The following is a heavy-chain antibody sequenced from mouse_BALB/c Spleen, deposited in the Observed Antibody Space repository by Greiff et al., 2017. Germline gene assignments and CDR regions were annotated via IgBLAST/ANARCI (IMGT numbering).Heavy chain of an antibody. V-gene: IGHV5-9-4*01. CDR1: GFTFSSYA. D-gene: IGHD2-12*01. CDR3: ARDAHDVYVDY. CDR2: ISSGGSYT. J-gene: IGHJ2*01. Sequence: EVQRVESGGGLVKPGGSLKLSCAASGFTFSSYAMSWVRQSPEKRLEWVAEISSGGSYTYYPDTVTGRFTISRDNAKNTLYLEMSSLRSEDTAMYYCARDAHDVYVDYWGQGTTRTVSA.